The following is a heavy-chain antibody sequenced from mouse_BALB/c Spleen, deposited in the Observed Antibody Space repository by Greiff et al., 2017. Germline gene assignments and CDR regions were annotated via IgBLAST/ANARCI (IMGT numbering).Heavy chain of an antibody. CDR3: ARYYYGNLFAY. J-gene: IGHJ3*01. CDR1: GYTFSRYW. CDR2: ILPGSGST. Sequence: QVQLKQSGAELMKPGASVKISCKATGYTFSRYWIEWVKQRPGHGLEWIGEILPGSGSTNYNEKFKGKATFTADTSSNTAYMQLSSLTSEDSAVYYCARYYYGNLFAYWGQGTLVTVSA. V-gene: IGHV1-9*01. D-gene: IGHD2-1*01.